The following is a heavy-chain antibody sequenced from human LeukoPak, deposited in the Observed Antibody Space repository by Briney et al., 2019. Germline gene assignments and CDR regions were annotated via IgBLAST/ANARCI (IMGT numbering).Heavy chain of an antibody. Sequence: PGRSLRLSCAASGFTFDDYSRHWVRQPPGKGREGVSGLSWNSGSKGYADSVKGRFTISRDNAKNSLYLQMNRLRGEDTALYYCEKGPPESYSGSYSNWGQGTLVTVSS. D-gene: IGHD1-26*01. CDR2: LSWNSGSK. CDR1: GFTFDDYS. J-gene: IGHJ4*02. CDR3: EKGPPESYSGSYSN. V-gene: IGHV3-9*01.